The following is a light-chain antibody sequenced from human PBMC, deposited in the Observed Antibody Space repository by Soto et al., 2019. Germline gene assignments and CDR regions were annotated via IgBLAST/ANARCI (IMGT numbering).Light chain of an antibody. J-gene: IGLJ2*01. Sequence: QSALTQPASVSGSPGQSITISCTGTSSDVGGYNYVSWYQQHPGKAPKFMIYDVSNRPSGVSNRFSGSKSGNTASLTISGLKAEEAADYYFRSYTCSSTLVVFGGGTQLTVL. CDR1: SSDVGGYNY. V-gene: IGLV2-14*01. CDR3: RSYTCSSTLVV. CDR2: DVS.